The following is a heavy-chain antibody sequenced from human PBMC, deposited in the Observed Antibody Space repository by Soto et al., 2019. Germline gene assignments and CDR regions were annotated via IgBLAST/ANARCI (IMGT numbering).Heavy chain of an antibody. D-gene: IGHD4-17*01. CDR3: ARRYGDYFDY. Sequence: SETLSLTCTVSGGSISSYYWSWIRQPPGKGLEWIGYIYYSGSTNYNPSLKSRVTISVDTSKNQFSLKLNSVTAADTAVYYCARRYGDYFDYWGKGTLVTVSS. CDR2: IYYSGST. V-gene: IGHV4-59*08. CDR1: GGSISSYY. J-gene: IGHJ4*02.